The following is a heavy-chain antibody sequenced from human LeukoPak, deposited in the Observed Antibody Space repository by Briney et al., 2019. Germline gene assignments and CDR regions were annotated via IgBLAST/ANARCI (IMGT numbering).Heavy chain of an antibody. J-gene: IGHJ4*02. CDR2: ISSSSSYI. CDR3: AREDRRSLDY. D-gene: IGHD1-14*01. CDR1: GFTFSSYS. V-gene: IGHV3-21*01. Sequence: AGVSLRLSCAASGFTFSSYSMNWVRQAPGKGLEWVSSISSSSSYIYYADSVKGRFTISRDNAKNSLYLQMNSLRAEGTAVYYCAREDRRSLDYGGQGTLVTVSS.